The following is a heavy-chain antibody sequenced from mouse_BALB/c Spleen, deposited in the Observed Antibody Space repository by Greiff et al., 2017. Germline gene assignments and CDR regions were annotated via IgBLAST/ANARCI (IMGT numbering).Heavy chain of an antibody. D-gene: IGHD2-1*01. CDR1: GYSITSGYY. V-gene: IGHV3-6*02. Sequence: EVQLQESGPGLVKPSQSLSLTCSVTGYSITSGYYWNWIRQFPGNKLEWMGYISYDGSNNYNPSLKNRISITRDTSKNQFFLKLNSVTTEDTATYYCARDLLDAMDYWGQGTSVTVSS. CDR3: ARDLLDAMDY. J-gene: IGHJ4*01. CDR2: ISYDGSN.